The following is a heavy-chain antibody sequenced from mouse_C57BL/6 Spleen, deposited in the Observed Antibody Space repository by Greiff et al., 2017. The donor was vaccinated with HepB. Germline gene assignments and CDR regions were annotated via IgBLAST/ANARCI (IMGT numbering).Heavy chain of an antibody. J-gene: IGHJ1*03. CDR1: GYTFTSYW. D-gene: IGHD1-1*01. V-gene: IGHV1-64*01. CDR2: IHPNSGST. Sequence: QVQLQQPGAELVKPGASVKLSCKASGYTFTSYWMHWVKQRPGQGLEWIGMIHPNSGSTNYNEKFKSKATLTVDKSSSTAYLQLSSLTSEDSAVYYFARALIITTVVYWYFDVWGTGTTVTVSS. CDR3: ARALIITTVVYWYFDV.